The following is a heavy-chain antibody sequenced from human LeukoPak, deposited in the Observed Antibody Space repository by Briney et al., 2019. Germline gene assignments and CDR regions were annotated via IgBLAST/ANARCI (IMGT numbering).Heavy chain of an antibody. D-gene: IGHD5-18*01. Sequence: GASVKVSCTASGYTFTGYYMHWVRQAPGQGLEWMGWINPNSGGTNYAQKFQGRVTMTRDTSISTAYMELSRLRSDDTAVYYCARETAMVPPRFDYWGQGTLVTVSS. CDR1: GYTFTGYY. CDR2: INPNSGGT. J-gene: IGHJ4*02. V-gene: IGHV1-2*02. CDR3: ARETAMVPPRFDY.